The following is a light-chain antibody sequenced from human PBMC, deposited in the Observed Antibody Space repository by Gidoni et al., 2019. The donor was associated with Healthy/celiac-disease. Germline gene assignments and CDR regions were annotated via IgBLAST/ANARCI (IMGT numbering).Light chain of an antibody. Sequence: EIVMTQSPATPSVSPGERATLSCRASQSVSSNLAWDQQKPGQAHRLLIYGASTRATGIPARFSGSGSGTEFTLTISSLQSEDFAVYYCQQYNNWPPLTFGGGTKVEIK. CDR2: GAS. J-gene: IGKJ4*01. V-gene: IGKV3-15*01. CDR3: QQYNNWPPLT. CDR1: QSVSSN.